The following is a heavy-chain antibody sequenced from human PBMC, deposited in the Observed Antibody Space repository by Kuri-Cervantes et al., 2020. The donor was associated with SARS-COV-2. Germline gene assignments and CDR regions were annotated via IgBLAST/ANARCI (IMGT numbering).Heavy chain of an antibody. CDR2: IKQDGSEK. V-gene: IGHV3-7*03. CDR1: GFAFEDSA. D-gene: IGHD1-26*01. J-gene: IGHJ3*01. CDR3: AKCVEVGATVRGLGAFDV. Sequence: GESLKISCAASGFAFEDSAMSWVRQAPGMGLEWGANIKQDGSEKYYVESVKGRFTISRDNAKISMYLQMNSLRAEDTALYYFAKCVEVGATVRGLGAFDVWGQGTLVTVSS.